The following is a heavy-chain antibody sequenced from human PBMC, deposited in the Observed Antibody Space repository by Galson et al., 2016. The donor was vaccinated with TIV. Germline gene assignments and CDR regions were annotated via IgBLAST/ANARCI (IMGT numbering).Heavy chain of an antibody. J-gene: IGHJ6*01. D-gene: IGHD3-22*01. CDR2: ISYVGTNK. Sequence: SLRLSCAASGFTFSSYAMNWVRQAPGKGLEWVAVISYVGTNKYYADSVQGRFTISRDNSKNTLFLQMNSLRAEDTAVYYCARDLSRSVALYDSSVYGMAVWGQGTTVTVSS. CDR3: ARDLSRSVALYDSSVYGMAV. V-gene: IGHV3-30*04. CDR1: GFTFSSYA.